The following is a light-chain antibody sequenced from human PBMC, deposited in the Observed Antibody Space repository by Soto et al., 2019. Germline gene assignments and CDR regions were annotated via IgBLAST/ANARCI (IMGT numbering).Light chain of an antibody. CDR3: SAWDDSLSGPV. Sequence: QPVLTQPPSASGTPGQRVTISCSGSSSNIGSNYVYWYRQLPGTAPNVLIYRNDERPSGVPDRFSGSKSGSSASLAISGLRSEDEADYYCSAWDDSLSGPVFGRGTKLT. CDR2: RND. V-gene: IGLV1-47*01. CDR1: SSNIGSNY. J-gene: IGLJ3*02.